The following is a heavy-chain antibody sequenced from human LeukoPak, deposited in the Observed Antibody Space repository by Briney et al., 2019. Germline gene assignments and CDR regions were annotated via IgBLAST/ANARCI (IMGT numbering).Heavy chain of an antibody. D-gene: IGHD6-19*01. CDR2: NSGST. Sequence: SETLSLTCAVYGGSFSDYWYAWIRQPPGKGLEWIGSNSGSTYYNPSLKNRVTISVDTSKNQFSLKLSSVTAADTAVYYCARNIAVAGRGDYMDVWGKGTTVTISS. V-gene: IGHV4-34*01. J-gene: IGHJ6*03. CDR1: GGSFSDYW. CDR3: ARNIAVAGRGDYMDV.